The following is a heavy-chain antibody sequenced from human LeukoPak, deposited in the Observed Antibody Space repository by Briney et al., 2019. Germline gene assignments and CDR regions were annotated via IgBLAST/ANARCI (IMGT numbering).Heavy chain of an antibody. CDR1: RYSFTDYW. D-gene: IGHD5-24*01. J-gene: IGHJ4*02. V-gene: IGHV5-51*01. CDR2: IYPGDSDT. CDR3: ARGVARMISPTGYFDY. Sequence: GESLKISCKGSRYSFTDYWIGWVRQMPGKGLEWMGIIYPGDSDTRYSPSFQGQVTISADKSVTTAYLQWSSLKASDTAMYYCARGVARMISPTGYFDYWGQGSLVTVSS.